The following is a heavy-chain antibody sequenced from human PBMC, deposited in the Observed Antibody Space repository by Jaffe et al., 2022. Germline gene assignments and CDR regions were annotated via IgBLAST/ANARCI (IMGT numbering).Heavy chain of an antibody. CDR2: IRYDGSNK. V-gene: IGHV3-30*02. CDR1: GFTFSSYG. CDR3: AKVWLSSGYDFGFDY. J-gene: IGHJ4*02. Sequence: QVQLVESGGGVVQPGGSLRLSCAASGFTFSSYGMHWVRQAPGKGLEWVAFIRYDGSNKYYADSVKGRFTISRDNSKNTLYLQMNSLRAEDTAVYYCAKVWLSSGYDFGFDYWGQGTLVTVSS. D-gene: IGHD5-12*01.